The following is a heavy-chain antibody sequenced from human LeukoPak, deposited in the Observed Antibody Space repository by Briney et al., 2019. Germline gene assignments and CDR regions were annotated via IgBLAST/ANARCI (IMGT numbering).Heavy chain of an antibody. D-gene: IGHD3-9*01. Sequence: SETLSLTCTVSGGSISSSSYYWGWIRQPPGKGLEWIGSIYYSGSTYYNPSLKSRVTISVDTSKNQFSLKLSSVTAADTAVYYCAMSPVLRYFDWLHPVNWFDPWGQGTLVTVSS. CDR1: GGSISSSSYY. V-gene: IGHV4-39*07. CDR3: AMSPVLRYFDWLHPVNWFDP. J-gene: IGHJ5*02. CDR2: IYYSGST.